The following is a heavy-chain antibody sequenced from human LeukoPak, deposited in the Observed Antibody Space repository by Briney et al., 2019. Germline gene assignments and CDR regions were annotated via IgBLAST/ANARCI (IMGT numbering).Heavy chain of an antibody. CDR1: GGSIRGYY. Sequence: SETLSLTCTVSGGSIRGYYWSWVRQPPGKGLEWIGYIYYSGSTNYNPSLKSRVTISVDTSKNQFSLKLSSVTAADTAVYYCARTGTYGDYAEYWGQGTLVTVSS. CDR3: ARTGTYGDYAEY. J-gene: IGHJ4*02. D-gene: IGHD4-17*01. V-gene: IGHV4-59*01. CDR2: IYYSGST.